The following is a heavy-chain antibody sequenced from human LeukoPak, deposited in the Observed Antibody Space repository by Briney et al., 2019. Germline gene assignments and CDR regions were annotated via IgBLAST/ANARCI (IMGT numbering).Heavy chain of an antibody. CDR2: IEQDGSEK. CDR1: GLTFSSYW. D-gene: IGHD6-19*01. J-gene: IGHJ4*02. CDR3: VGGIGWLPDY. V-gene: IGHV3-7*01. Sequence: GGSLRLSCAASGLTFSSYWGNWVRQAPGKGPEWVANIEQDGSEKNYVDSVKGRFTISRDNAENSLYLQMNSLRVEDTAVYYCVGGIGWLPDYWGQGTLVTVSS.